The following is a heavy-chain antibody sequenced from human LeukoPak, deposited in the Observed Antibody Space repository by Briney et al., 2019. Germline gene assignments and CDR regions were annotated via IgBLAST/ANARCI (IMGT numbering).Heavy chain of an antibody. D-gene: IGHD2/OR15-2a*01. CDR3: ARDTTSIRGACGY. CDR1: GYTFTAYY. J-gene: IGHJ4*02. CDR2: INPNGGGT. V-gene: IGHV1-2*04. Sequence: ASVKVSCKTSGYTFTAYYIHWVRQAPGQGLEWMGWINPNGGGTNYAREFQGSVTMTRDTSISTAYMELSRLRSNDTAVYYCARDTTSIRGACGYWGQGTLVTVSS.